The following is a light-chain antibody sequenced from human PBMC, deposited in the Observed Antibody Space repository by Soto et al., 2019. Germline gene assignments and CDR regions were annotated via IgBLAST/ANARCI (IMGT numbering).Light chain of an antibody. V-gene: IGLV2-14*01. CDR3: SSYTSSSTLYV. Sequence: QSALTQPASVSGSPGQSITISCTGTSSDVGGYNYVSWYQQHPDKAPKLMIYEVSNRPSGLSNRFSGSKSGNTASLTISGLQAEDEADYYCSSYTSSSTLYVFGTGTKLTVL. CDR1: SSDVGGYNY. CDR2: EVS. J-gene: IGLJ1*01.